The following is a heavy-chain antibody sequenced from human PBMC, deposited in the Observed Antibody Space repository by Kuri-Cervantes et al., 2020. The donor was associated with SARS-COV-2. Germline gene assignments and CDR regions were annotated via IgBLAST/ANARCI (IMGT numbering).Heavy chain of an antibody. V-gene: IGHV5-51*01. Sequence: GGSLRLSCKGSGYSFSSYWIAWVRQVPGKGLECMGIIYPGDSDTTYSPSFQGQVTISADKSISTAYLQWSSLKASDTAMYYCARELTGDMLADYWGQGTLVTVSS. CDR3: ARELTGDMLADY. D-gene: IGHD7-27*01. CDR2: IYPGDSDT. J-gene: IGHJ4*02. CDR1: GYSFSSYW.